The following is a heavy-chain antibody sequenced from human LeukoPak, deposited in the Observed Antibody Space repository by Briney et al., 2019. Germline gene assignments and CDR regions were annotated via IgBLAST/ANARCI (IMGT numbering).Heavy chain of an antibody. CDR2: INHSGST. CDR1: VGSFSGYY. J-gene: IGHJ6*03. CDR3: ARGYYGSGSHCCHMDV. D-gene: IGHD3-10*01. V-gene: IGHV4-34*01. Sequence: SETLSLTCAVYVGSFSGYYWSWIRQPPGKGLEWIGEINHSGSTNYNSSLKSRVTISVDTSKNQFSLKLTSVTAADTAVYYCARGYYGSGSHCCHMDVWGKGTTIAVS.